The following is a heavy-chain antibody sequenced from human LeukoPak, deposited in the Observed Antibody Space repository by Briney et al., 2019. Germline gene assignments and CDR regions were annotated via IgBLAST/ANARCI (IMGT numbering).Heavy chain of an antibody. CDR3: ARASYSYDINGWVPFDY. CDR1: GNSISSGDNY. Sequence: PLQTLSLTCTVSGNSISSGDNYWSWIRQPAGKGLEWIGRIYTSGSTNYNPSLKSRVTISGDTSKNQFSLRLSSVTAADTAVYYCARASYSYDINGWVPFDYWGQGTLVTVSS. V-gene: IGHV4-61*02. CDR2: IYTSGST. D-gene: IGHD3-22*01. J-gene: IGHJ4*02.